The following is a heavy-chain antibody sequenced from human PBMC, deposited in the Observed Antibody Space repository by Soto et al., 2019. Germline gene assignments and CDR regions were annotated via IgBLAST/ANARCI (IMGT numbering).Heavy chain of an antibody. D-gene: IGHD5-18*01. CDR2: ISSSSSYI. J-gene: IGHJ6*02. CDR3: ARGYNYDYGYYYGMDV. Sequence: EVQLVESGGGLVKPGGSLRLSCAASGFTFSSYSMNWVRQAPGKGLEWVSSISSSSSYIYYADSMKGRFTISRDNAKNSLFLQMSSLRAEDTAVYDCARGYNYDYGYYYGMDVWGQGTTVTVSS. V-gene: IGHV3-21*01. CDR1: GFTFSSYS.